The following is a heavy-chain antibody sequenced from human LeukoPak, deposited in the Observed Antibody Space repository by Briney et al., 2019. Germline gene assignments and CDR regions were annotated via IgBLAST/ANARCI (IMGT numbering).Heavy chain of an antibody. Sequence: SETLSLTCTVSGGSISSGGYYWSWIRQHPGKGLEWIGYIYYSGSTYYNPSLKSRVTISVDTSKNQFSLKLSSVTAADTAVYYCARNSNYDYVWGSYRSPTYYFDYWGQGTLVTVSS. CDR2: IYYSGST. V-gene: IGHV4-31*03. CDR1: GGSISSGGYY. J-gene: IGHJ4*02. CDR3: ARNSNYDYVWGSYRSPTYYFDY. D-gene: IGHD3-16*02.